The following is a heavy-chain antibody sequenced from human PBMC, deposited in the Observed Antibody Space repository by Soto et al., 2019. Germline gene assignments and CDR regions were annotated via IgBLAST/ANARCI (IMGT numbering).Heavy chain of an antibody. V-gene: IGHV1-18*01. CDR3: ARGRMVRGVRDWFDP. J-gene: IGHJ5*02. D-gene: IGHD3-10*01. CDR2: ISAYNGNT. Sequence: ASVKVSCKASGYTFTSYGISWVRQAPGQGLEWMGWISAYNGNTNYAQKLQGRVTMTTDTSTSTAYMELRSLRSDDTAVYYCARGRMVRGVRDWFDPWGQGTLVTVSS. CDR1: GYTFTSYG.